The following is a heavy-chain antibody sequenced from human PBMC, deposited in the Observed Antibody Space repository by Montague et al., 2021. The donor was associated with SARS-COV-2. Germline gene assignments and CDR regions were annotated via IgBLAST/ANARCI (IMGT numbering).Heavy chain of an antibody. J-gene: IGHJ4*02. CDR2: ISAGGGA. CDR3: ARGVVAAPPVVDY. V-gene: IGHV4-4*07. D-gene: IGHD2-15*01. CDR1: GFTFSSYW. Sequence: LRLSCAASGFTFSSYWMSWVRQPAGNGLEWIGRISAGGGANYNPSLKSRVTMSMDTSKRQLSLKLNSVTAEDTAVYYCARGVVAAPPVVDYWGRGTLVTVSS.